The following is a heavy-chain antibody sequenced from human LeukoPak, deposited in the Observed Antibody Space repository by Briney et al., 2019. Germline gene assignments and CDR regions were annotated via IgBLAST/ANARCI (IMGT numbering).Heavy chain of an antibody. CDR2: ISNSGGTT. CDR1: GFTFSRFA. D-gene: IGHD6-13*01. Sequence: GGSLRLSCAASGFTFSRFAMSWVRQAPGKGLEYVSGISNSGGTTSYADSVKGRFTISRDNSKNTLYLQMNSLRAEDTAVYYCAKDSETYSSSCPEDWGQGTLVTVSS. CDR3: AKDSETYSSSCPED. J-gene: IGHJ4*02. V-gene: IGHV3-23*01.